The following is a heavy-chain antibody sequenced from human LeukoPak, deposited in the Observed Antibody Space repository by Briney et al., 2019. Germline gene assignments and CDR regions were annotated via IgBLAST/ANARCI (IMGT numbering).Heavy chain of an antibody. CDR1: GFNFNGYN. J-gene: IGHJ3*02. V-gene: IGHV3-48*01. Sequence: PGGSLTLSCMGSGFNFNGYNMNWVRQAAGKGLEWIAYISISGDIRYYTGPVRGRFTISRDNAKNSLYLQMSSLRVDDTAVYYCGRLPTLQNQAKHTSWDAFDIWGRGTMITV. D-gene: IGHD1-14*01. CDR3: GRLPTLQNQAKHTSWDAFDI. CDR2: ISISGDIR.